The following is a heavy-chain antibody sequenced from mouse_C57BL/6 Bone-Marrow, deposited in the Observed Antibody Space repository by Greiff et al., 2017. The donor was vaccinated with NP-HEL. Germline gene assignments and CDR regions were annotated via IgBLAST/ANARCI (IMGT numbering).Heavy chain of an antibody. Sequence: EVKLQESVAELVRPGASVKLSCTASGFNIKNTYMHWVKQRPEQGLEWIGRIDPANGNTKYAPKFQGKATITADTSSNTAYLQLSSLTSEDTAIYYCARYFGSSYVGGYYAMDYWGQGTSLTVSS. CDR3: ARYFGSSYVGGYYAMDY. CDR2: IDPANGNT. J-gene: IGHJ4*01. D-gene: IGHD1-1*01. V-gene: IGHV14-3*01. CDR1: GFNIKNTY.